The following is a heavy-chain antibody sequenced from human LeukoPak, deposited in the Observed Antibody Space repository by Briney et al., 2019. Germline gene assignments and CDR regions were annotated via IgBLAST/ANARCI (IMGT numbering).Heavy chain of an antibody. CDR1: GYTFTSYA. J-gene: IGHJ3*02. D-gene: IGHD5-18*01. V-gene: IGHV1-3*01. CDR3: ARVRGYSYAHGAFDI. Sequence: ASVKVSCKASGYTFTSYAMHWVRQAPGQRLEWMGWINAGNGNTKYSQKFQGRVTITRDTSAGTAYMELSSLRSEDTAVYYCARVRGYSYAHGAFDIWGQGTMVTVSS. CDR2: INAGNGNT.